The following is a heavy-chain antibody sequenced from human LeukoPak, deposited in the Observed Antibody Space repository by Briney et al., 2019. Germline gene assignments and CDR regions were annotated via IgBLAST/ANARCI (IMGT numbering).Heavy chain of an antibody. V-gene: IGHV3-23*01. Sequence: GGSLRLSCAASGFTFSSYAMSWVRQAPGKGLEWVSAISGSGGSTYYADSVKGRFTISRDNSKNTLYLQMNSLRAEDTAVYYCARSSGGKLASGYSSGWYGDYFDYWGQGTLVTVSS. CDR1: GFTFSSYA. J-gene: IGHJ4*02. CDR2: ISGSGGST. D-gene: IGHD6-19*01. CDR3: ARSSGGKLASGYSSGWYGDYFDY.